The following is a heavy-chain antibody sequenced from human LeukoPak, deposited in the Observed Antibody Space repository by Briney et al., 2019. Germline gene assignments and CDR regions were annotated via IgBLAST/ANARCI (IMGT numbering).Heavy chain of an antibody. CDR2: IRSKPNAHAA. Sequence: TGGSLRLSCAASGFTFSGSAIHWVRQASGKGLEWVGRIRSKPNAHAAAYAASVKGRFIISRDDSKNTAYLQMNNVKTEDTAVYYCARLESLYTNKWYNWFDPWGQGTLVTVSS. D-gene: IGHD3-16*02. CDR1: GFTFSGSA. J-gene: IGHJ5*02. CDR3: ARLESLYTNKWYNWFDP. V-gene: IGHV3-73*01.